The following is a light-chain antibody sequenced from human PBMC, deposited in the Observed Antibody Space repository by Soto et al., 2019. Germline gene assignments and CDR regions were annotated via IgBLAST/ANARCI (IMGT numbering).Light chain of an antibody. CDR3: QQYVASPYT. Sequence: DIVLTQSPGTLSLSPGERATLSCGASQSINSRSLAWYQQKPGQAPRLLIYDASSRATGIPDRFSASGSGTDFTLTISSLEPEDFAVYYCQQYVASPYTFGQGTTVDI. V-gene: IGKV3-20*01. CDR2: DAS. J-gene: IGKJ2*01. CDR1: QSINSRS.